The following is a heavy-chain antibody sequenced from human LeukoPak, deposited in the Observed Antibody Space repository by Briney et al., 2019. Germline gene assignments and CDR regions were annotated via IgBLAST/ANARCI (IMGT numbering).Heavy chain of an antibody. D-gene: IGHD4-23*01. J-gene: IGHJ4*02. CDR2: IWCDGSNK. Sequence: GGSLRLSCAAYGFMFSSNGMHWVRQAPGKGLEWVAVIWCDGSNKYYGDSVKGRFTISRDNSKNTLYLQMTSLRAEDTAVYYCARHTTVVPPHYFDYWGQGTLVTVSS. V-gene: IGHV3-33*01. CDR1: GFMFSSNG. CDR3: ARHTTVVPPHYFDY.